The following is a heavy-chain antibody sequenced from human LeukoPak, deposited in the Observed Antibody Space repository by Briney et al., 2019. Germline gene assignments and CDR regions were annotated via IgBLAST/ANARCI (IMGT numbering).Heavy chain of an antibody. V-gene: IGHV3-30-3*01. J-gene: IGHJ3*02. CDR1: GFTVSSNE. CDR3: AREKWFGELLGAFDI. CDR2: ISYDGSNK. D-gene: IGHD3-10*01. Sequence: GGSLRLSCAASGFTVSSNEMSWVRQAPGKGLEWVAVISYDGSNKYYADSVKGRFTISRDNSKNTLYLQMNSLRAEDTAVYYCAREKWFGELLGAFDIWGQGTMVTVSS.